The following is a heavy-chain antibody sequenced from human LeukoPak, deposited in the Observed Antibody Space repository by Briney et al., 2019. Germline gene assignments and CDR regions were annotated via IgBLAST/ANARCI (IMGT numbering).Heavy chain of an antibody. CDR1: GGTFSSYT. CDR2: IIPILGIA. Sequence: SVKVSCKASGGTFSSYTISWVRQAPGQGLEWMGRIIPILGIANYAQKFQGRVTITADKSTSTAYMELSSLRSEDTAVYYCARERGVNYYDSSGLFDHWGQGTLVTVSS. D-gene: IGHD3-22*01. V-gene: IGHV1-69*04. J-gene: IGHJ4*02. CDR3: ARERGVNYYDSSGLFDH.